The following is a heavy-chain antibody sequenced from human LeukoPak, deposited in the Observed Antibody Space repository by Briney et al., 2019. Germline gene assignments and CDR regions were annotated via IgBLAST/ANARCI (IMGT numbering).Heavy chain of an antibody. CDR1: GYSFTTYW. D-gene: IGHD2-15*01. Sequence: GESLKISCKASGYSFTTYWIGWVRRMPGKGLEWMGIIYPGDSDTRYSPSFQGQVTISADKSISTAYLQWSSLKASDTAMYYCARGYCSGGSCYRLDYWGQGTLVTVSS. J-gene: IGHJ4*02. V-gene: IGHV5-51*01. CDR2: IYPGDSDT. CDR3: ARGYCSGGSCYRLDY.